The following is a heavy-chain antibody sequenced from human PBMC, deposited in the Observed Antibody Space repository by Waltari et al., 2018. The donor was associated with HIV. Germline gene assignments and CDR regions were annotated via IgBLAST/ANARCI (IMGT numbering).Heavy chain of an antibody. J-gene: IGHJ6*02. CDR2: HYPGNSDA. D-gene: IGHD2-21*01. V-gene: IGHV5-51*01. CDR3: ARHVRVLQPTVAIGGMDV. CDR1: GYPFTSYW. Sequence: EVHLVQSGAEVKKPGESLTISCQASGYPFTSYWIGWVRQMPGKGLQWMCIHYPGNSDARHSPSFSGVATIAPDESITTAYLQWSTLKASDTAIYYCARHVRVLQPTVAIGGMDVLGQGTSGTVSS.